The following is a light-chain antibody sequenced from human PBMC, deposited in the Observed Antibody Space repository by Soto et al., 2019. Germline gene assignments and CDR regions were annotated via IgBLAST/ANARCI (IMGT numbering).Light chain of an antibody. J-gene: IGLJ1*01. Sequence: SVLTQPASVSGSPGQSITISCTGTSSDVGGYNYVSWYQQHPGKAPKLMIYEVSNRPSGVSNRSSGSKSGNTASLTISGLQAEDEADYYCSSYTSSTFYVFGTGTKVTAL. V-gene: IGLV2-14*01. CDR3: SSYTSSTFYV. CDR2: EVS. CDR1: SSDVGGYNY.